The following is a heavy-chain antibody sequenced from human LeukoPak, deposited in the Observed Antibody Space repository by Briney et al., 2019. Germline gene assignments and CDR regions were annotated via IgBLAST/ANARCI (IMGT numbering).Heavy chain of an antibody. D-gene: IGHD3-22*01. J-gene: IGHJ4*02. CDR3: ARDGGPYDSSGYYFD. V-gene: IGHV1-69*13. CDR2: IIPIFGTA. Sequence: GASVKVSCKASGGTFSSYAISWVRQAPGQGLEWMGGIIPIFGTANYAQKFQGRVTITADESTSTAYMELSSLRSEDTTVYYCARDGGPYDSSGYYFDWGQGALVTVSS. CDR1: GGTFSSYA.